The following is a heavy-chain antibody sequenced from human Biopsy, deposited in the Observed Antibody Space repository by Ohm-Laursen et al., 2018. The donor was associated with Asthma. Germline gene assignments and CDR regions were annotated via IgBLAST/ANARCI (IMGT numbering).Heavy chain of an antibody. Sequence: SLRLSCAASGFPFSDYYMSWIPQAPGKGLEWVSYISSSGTTIFNADSVKGRFTISRDNAKNSLYLQMNSLRAEDTAVYYCAREKAYSDILTAYYNGWYFDLWGRGTLVTVSS. CDR1: GFPFSDYY. D-gene: IGHD3-9*01. CDR3: AREKAYSDILTAYYNGWYFDL. J-gene: IGHJ2*01. V-gene: IGHV3-11*01. CDR2: ISSSGTTI.